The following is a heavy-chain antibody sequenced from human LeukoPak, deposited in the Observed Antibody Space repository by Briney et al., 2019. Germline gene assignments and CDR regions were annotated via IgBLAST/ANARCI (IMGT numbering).Heavy chain of an antibody. V-gene: IGHV3-15*07. Sequence: KAGGSLRLSCAASGFTFSNAWMNWVRQAPGKGLEWVGRIKSKTDGGTTDYAAPVKGRFTISRDDSKNTLSLQMNSLRTEDTALYYCATDRSSGVRPSDYWGQGTLVTVS. CDR1: GFTFSNAW. CDR3: ATDRSSGVRPSDY. CDR2: IKSKTDGGTT. D-gene: IGHD3-10*01. J-gene: IGHJ4*02.